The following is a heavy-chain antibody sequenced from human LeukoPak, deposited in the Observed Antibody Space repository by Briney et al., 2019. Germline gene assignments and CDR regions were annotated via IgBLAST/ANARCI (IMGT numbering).Heavy chain of an antibody. Sequence: ASVKVSCKASGYTFTSYDINWVRQATGQGLEWMGWMNPNSGNTGYAQKFQGRVTMTRNNAITTAYLELSSLRSEDTAIYYCASEPVGGNSLDFWGQGTLVTVSS. D-gene: IGHD1-26*01. CDR3: ASEPVGGNSLDF. CDR2: MNPNSGNT. J-gene: IGHJ4*02. V-gene: IGHV1-8*01. CDR1: GYTFTSYD.